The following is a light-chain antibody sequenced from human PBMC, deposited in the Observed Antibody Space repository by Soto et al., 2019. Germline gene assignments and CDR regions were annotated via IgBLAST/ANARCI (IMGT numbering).Light chain of an antibody. CDR2: DAS. V-gene: IGKV3-11*01. J-gene: IGKJ1*01. Sequence: DIVLTQSPVTLSLYPGERATLSCRASQSVSGYLVWYQQKPGQAPRLLIYDASTRAAGIPARFIGSGSGTDFTLTISSLEPEDSAVYYCQQRSNWPPWTFGQGTKVEIK. CDR3: QQRSNWPPWT. CDR1: QSVSGY.